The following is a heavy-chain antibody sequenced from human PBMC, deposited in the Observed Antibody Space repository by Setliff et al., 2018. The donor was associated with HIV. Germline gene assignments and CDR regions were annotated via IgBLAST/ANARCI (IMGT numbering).Heavy chain of an antibody. CDR1: GLPFYNYW. V-gene: IGHV3-7*01. CDR2: IKQDGSDM. Sequence: PGGSLRLSCVASGLPFYNYWMTWLRRAPGRGLEWVTNIKQDGSDMHYIESVKGRFTIFRDNAKNSVFLQMNSLRAVTVRNVAAVDCWGQGTLVTVSS. CDR3: VDC. J-gene: IGHJ4*02. D-gene: IGHD6-19*01.